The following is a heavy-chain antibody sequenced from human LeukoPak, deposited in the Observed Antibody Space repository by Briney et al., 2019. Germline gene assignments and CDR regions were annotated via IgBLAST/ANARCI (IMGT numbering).Heavy chain of an antibody. CDR1: GFTFSSYA. Sequence: GGSLRLSCAASGFTFSSYAVHWVRQAPGKGLEWVSVISGSGGSTYSADSVKGRFTISRDNSKNTLYLQMNSLRAEDTAVYFCAKSQDGGRLFHFDYWGQGTLVTVSS. J-gene: IGHJ4*02. CDR3: AKSQDGGRLFHFDY. CDR2: ISGSGGST. V-gene: IGHV3-23*01. D-gene: IGHD1-26*01.